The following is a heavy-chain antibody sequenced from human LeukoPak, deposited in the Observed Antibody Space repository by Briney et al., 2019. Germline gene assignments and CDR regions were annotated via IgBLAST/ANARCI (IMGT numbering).Heavy chain of an antibody. Sequence: GGSLRLSCVASGFTFSSYSMNWVRQAPGKGLEWVSSISSSSSYIYYADSVKGRFTISRDNAKNSLYLQMNSLRAEDTAVYYCAREGVDAFDIWGQGTMVTVSS. J-gene: IGHJ3*02. D-gene: IGHD3-10*01. V-gene: IGHV3-21*01. CDR3: AREGVDAFDI. CDR2: ISSSSSYI. CDR1: GFTFSSYS.